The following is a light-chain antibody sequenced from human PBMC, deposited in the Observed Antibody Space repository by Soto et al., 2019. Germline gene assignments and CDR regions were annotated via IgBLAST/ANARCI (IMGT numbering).Light chain of an antibody. CDR2: DVS. Sequence: QSALTQPRSVSGSPGQSVTISCTGTSSDVGGYNYVSWYQQHPGKAPKLMIYDVSKRPSVVPDRFSGSKSGNTASLTISGLQAEDEADDYCCSYAGSYYVFGTGTKLTVL. CDR3: CSYAGSYYV. CDR1: SSDVGGYNY. J-gene: IGLJ1*01. V-gene: IGLV2-11*01.